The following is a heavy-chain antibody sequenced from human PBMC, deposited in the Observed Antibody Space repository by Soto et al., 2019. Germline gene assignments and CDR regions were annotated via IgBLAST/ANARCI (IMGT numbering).Heavy chain of an antibody. CDR3: ARDRAYYESSGLYFDY. D-gene: IGHD3-22*01. V-gene: IGHV4-59*01. Sequence: LSLTCTVSGDSIRSYYWSWIRQPPGKGLEWIGYIYDSGSTNYNPFLKSRVTISVDTSKSQFSLKLSSVTAADTAVYYCARDRAYYESSGLYFDYWGQGTLVTVSS. J-gene: IGHJ4*02. CDR2: IYDSGST. CDR1: GDSIRSYY.